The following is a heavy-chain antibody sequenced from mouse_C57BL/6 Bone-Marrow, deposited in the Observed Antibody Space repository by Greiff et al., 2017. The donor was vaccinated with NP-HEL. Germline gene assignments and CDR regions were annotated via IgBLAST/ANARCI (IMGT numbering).Heavy chain of an antibody. CDR2: INSDGGST. J-gene: IGHJ3*01. CDR3: ARHDYSNYPFAY. D-gene: IGHD2-5*01. V-gene: IGHV5-2*01. Sequence: EVKLKESGGGLVQPGESLKLSCASNEYEFPSHDMSWVRKTPEKRLELVAAINSDGGSTYYPATMERRFIISRDNTKKTLYLKMSSLRSEDTALYYCARHDYSNYPFAYWGQGTLVTVSA. CDR1: EYEFPSHD.